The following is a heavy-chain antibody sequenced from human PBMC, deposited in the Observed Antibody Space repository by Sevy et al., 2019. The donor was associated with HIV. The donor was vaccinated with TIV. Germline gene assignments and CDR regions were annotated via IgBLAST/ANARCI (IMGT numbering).Heavy chain of an antibody. CDR2: IYSGGST. J-gene: IGHJ6*02. CDR3: ARDRYDDASGYYYYYYGLDV. Sequence: GGSLRLSCAASEFSVTDNYMSWVRQAPGKGLEWVSTIYSGGSTFYADAGEGRFTISRVNSKNTMYLHMNSMRADDTAVYYCARDRYDDASGYYYYYYGLDVWGQGTTVTVSS. CDR1: EFSVTDNY. D-gene: IGHD3-22*01. V-gene: IGHV3-66*01.